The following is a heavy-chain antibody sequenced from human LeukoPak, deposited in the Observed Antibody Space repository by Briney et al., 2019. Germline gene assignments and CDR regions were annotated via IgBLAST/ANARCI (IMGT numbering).Heavy chain of an antibody. CDR3: ARDEGNYYVPFD. CDR2: ISYAESNK. V-gene: IGHV3-30*04. J-gene: IGHJ4*02. D-gene: IGHD1-26*01. CDR1: RFTFSNYA. Sequence: PGGSLRLSCAASRFTFSNYAMHWVRQAPGKGLEWVALISYAESNKYYADSVKGRFTISRDNSKNTLYLQMNSLRVEDTAVYYCARDEGNYYVPFDWGPGTLVTVSS.